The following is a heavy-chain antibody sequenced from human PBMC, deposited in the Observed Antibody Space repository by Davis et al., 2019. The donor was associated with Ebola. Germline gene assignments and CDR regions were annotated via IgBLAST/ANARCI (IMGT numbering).Heavy chain of an antibody. Sequence: GESLKIPCAASGFTFRRNSMNWLRQAPGKGLDWVSFISSSSNYIYYADSVKGRFTVSRDNAKNSLYLQMNSLRAEDTAVYYCVRDPALVGTGGGWFFGLWGRCTLVTVSS. V-gene: IGHV3-21*01. D-gene: IGHD2-21*02. CDR3: VRDPALVGTGGGWFFGL. CDR1: GFTFRRNS. CDR2: ISSSSNYI. J-gene: IGHJ2*01.